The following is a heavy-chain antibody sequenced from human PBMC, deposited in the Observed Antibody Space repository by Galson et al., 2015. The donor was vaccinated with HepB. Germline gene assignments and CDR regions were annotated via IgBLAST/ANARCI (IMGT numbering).Heavy chain of an antibody. CDR1: GLTFSSYS. D-gene: IGHD5-18*01. CDR3: ARENTAVGDYYDYYMDV. J-gene: IGHJ6*03. V-gene: IGHV3-48*02. CDR2: ISSSSTTI. Sequence: SLRLSCAASGLTFSSYSMNWVRQAPGKGLEWVSYISSSSTTIYYADSVTGRLTISRDNAKNSLYLQMNSRMDEGTALYYCARENTAVGDYYDYYMDVWGKGTTVTVSS.